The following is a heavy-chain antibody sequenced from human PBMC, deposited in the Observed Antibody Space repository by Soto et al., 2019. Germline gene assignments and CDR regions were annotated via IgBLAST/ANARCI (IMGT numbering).Heavy chain of an antibody. CDR2: IWHDGGNK. J-gene: IGHJ4*02. CDR3: ARDGDVNTGFGKDY. V-gene: IGHV3-33*01. Sequence: LRLAYAASGVTCSSYGMHWVRQAPGKGLEWVAFIWHDGGNKFYAESAKGRFTISRDNSKNTLYLQMTSLSAEDTAMYYCARDGDVNTGFGKDYWGQGTLVPVSS. D-gene: IGHD3-16*01. CDR1: GVTCSSYG.